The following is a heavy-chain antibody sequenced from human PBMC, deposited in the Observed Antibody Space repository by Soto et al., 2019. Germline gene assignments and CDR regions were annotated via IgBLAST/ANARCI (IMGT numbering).Heavy chain of an antibody. Sequence: SETLSLTCSVSGAPVTGTTYYWGWIRQSPGKGLEWIGNIYHNGRTDYNPSLKNRVAISIDASKTQFSLRLTSVTAADTAMYYCVSQVNGTRRFNWLDPWGQGTIVTVYS. V-gene: IGHV4-39*01. CDR1: GAPVTGTTYY. D-gene: IGHD1-7*01. CDR3: VSQVNGTRRFNWLDP. CDR2: IYHNGRT. J-gene: IGHJ5*02.